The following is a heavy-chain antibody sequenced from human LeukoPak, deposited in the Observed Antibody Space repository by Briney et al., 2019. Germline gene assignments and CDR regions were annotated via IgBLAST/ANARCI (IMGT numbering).Heavy chain of an antibody. D-gene: IGHD3-9*01. Sequence: ASVKVSCKASGYTFTSYAMHWVRQAPGQRLEWMGWINAGNGNTKYSRKFQGRVTITRDTSASTAYMELSSLRSEDTAVYYCARIDTYYYYYGMDVWGQGTTVTVSS. V-gene: IGHV1-3*01. CDR2: INAGNGNT. J-gene: IGHJ6*02. CDR1: GYTFTSYA. CDR3: ARIDTYYYYYGMDV.